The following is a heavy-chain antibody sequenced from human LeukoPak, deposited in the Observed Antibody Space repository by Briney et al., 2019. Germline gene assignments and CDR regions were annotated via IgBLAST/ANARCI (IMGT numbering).Heavy chain of an antibody. V-gene: IGHV3-74*01. J-gene: IGHJ4*02. D-gene: IGHD2/OR15-2a*01. CDR2: INSDGSWT. Sequence: GESLRLSCAASGNYWMHWVRQAPGKGLVWVSHINSDGSWTSYADSVKGRFTISKDNAKNTVYLQMNSLRAEDTAVYYCVSFYETYWGRGTLVTVSS. CDR1: GNYW. CDR3: VSFYETY.